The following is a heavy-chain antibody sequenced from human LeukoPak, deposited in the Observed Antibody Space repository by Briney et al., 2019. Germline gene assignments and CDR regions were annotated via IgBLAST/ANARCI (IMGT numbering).Heavy chain of an antibody. CDR3: ARDIAVAGTAFDY. CDR1: GFTFSSYD. D-gene: IGHD6-19*01. J-gene: IGHJ4*02. CDR2: ISSSANTI. V-gene: IGHV3-48*03. Sequence: GGSLRLSCAASGFTFSSYDMNWVRQAPGKGLDWISYISSSANTIYYADSVKGRFTISRDNAKNSLYLQMNSLRAEDTAVYYCARDIAVAGTAFDYWGQGTLVTVSS.